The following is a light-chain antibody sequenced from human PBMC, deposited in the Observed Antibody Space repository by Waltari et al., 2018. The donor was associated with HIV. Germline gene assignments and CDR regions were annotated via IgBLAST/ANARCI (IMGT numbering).Light chain of an antibody. CDR2: YAS. CDR1: KIGSKS. V-gene: IGLV3-21*04. Sequence: SYVLTQPPSVSVAPGKTARMTCGGNKIGSKSVHWYQQKTGQPPVMVIYYASDRPSGISERFSGSNSGNTATLTISRVEAGDEADDYCQVWDSSSDHVVFGGGTKLTVL. CDR3: QVWDSSSDHVV. J-gene: IGLJ2*01.